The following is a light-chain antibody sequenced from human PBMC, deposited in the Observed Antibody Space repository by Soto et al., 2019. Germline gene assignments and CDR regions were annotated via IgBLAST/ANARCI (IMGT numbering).Light chain of an antibody. V-gene: IGKV3-15*01. J-gene: IGKJ2*01. CDR3: QQYNNWPLYT. CDR2: GAS. Sequence: EIVMTQSPATLSVSPGERATLSCRASQSVSSNLAWYQQKPGQAPRLLIYGASTRATGIPARFSGSGSGTEFTLTISSRQYEDVAVYYCQQYNNWPLYTFGQGTKLEIK. CDR1: QSVSSN.